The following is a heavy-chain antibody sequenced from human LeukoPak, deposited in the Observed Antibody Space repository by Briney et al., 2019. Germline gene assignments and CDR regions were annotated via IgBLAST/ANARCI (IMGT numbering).Heavy chain of an antibody. V-gene: IGHV4-59*01. CDR3: ARDDYLDV. Sequence: SETLSLTCTVSGGSISSYYWSWIRQPPGKGLEWIGYIYYSGSTNYNPSLKSRVTISVDTSKNQFSLKLSSVTAADTAVYYCARDDYLDVWGKGTTVTVSS. CDR1: GGSISSYY. CDR2: IYYSGST. J-gene: IGHJ6*03.